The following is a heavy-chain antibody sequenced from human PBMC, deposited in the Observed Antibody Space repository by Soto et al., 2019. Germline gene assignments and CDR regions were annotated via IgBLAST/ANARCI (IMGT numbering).Heavy chain of an antibody. V-gene: IGHV1-46*01. CDR2: INPSGGST. D-gene: IGHD2-21*02. CDR3: ARAIAYCGGDCYSVYFDY. Sequence: ASVKVSCKASGYTFTSYYMHWVRQAPGQGLEWMGIINPSGGSTSYAQKFQGRVTMTRDTSTSTVYMELSSLRSEDTAVYYCARAIAYCGGDCYSVYFDYWGQGTLVTVSS. J-gene: IGHJ4*02. CDR1: GYTFTSYY.